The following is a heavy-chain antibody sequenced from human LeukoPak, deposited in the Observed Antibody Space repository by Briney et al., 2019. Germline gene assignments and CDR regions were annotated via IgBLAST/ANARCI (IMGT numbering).Heavy chain of an antibody. J-gene: IGHJ4*02. V-gene: IGHV3-23*01. CDR1: GFTFSSYA. CDR3: AKGAFGGVIVTFAY. D-gene: IGHD3-16*02. Sequence: GGSLRLSCGASGFTFSSYAMSWVRQAPGKGLEGVSAISGSGGSTYYADSVKGRFTISRDNSKNTLYLQMNSLRAEDTAVYYCAKGAFGGVIVTFAYWGQGTLVTVSS. CDR2: ISGSGGST.